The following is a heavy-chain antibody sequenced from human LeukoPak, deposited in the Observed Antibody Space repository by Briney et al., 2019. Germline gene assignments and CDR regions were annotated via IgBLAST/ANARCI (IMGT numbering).Heavy chain of an antibody. CDR2: ISGSGGLT. Sequence: GGSLRVSCAASGFTFRSYAMSWVRQAPGKGLEWVSAISGSGGLTYYADSVKGRFTVSRDNSKNTLYLQMNSLRAEDTAVYYCAKDKLMIVVANYPYYFDSWGQGALVTVSS. CDR3: AKDKLMIVVANYPYYFDS. J-gene: IGHJ4*02. V-gene: IGHV3-23*01. D-gene: IGHD3-22*01. CDR1: GFTFRSYA.